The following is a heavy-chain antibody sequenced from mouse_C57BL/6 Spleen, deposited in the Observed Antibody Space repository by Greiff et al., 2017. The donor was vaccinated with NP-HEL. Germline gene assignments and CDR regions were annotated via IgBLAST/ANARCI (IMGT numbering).Heavy chain of an antibody. V-gene: IGHV5-16*01. D-gene: IGHD1-1*01. J-gene: IGHJ1*03. CDR2: INYDGSST. Sequence: DVKLVESEGGLVQPGSSMKLSCTASGFTFSDYYMAWVRQVPEKGLEWVANINYDGSSTYYLDSLKSRFIISRDNAKNILYLQMSSLKSEDTATYYCARENYLWYFDVWGTGTTVTVSS. CDR3: ARENYLWYFDV. CDR1: GFTFSDYY.